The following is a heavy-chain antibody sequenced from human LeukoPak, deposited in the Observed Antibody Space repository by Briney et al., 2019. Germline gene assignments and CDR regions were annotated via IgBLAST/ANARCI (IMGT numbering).Heavy chain of an antibody. V-gene: IGHV4-39*07. J-gene: IGHJ4*02. Sequence: SETLSLTCAVSGGSISSNSYYWGWIRQPPGKGLEWIGYIYSSGSTYYNPSLKSRVTISVDTSKNQFSLKLSSVTAADTAVYYCARALVRFLEPPHFDYWGQGTLVTVSS. CDR1: GGSISSNSYY. D-gene: IGHD3-3*01. CDR3: ARALVRFLEPPHFDY. CDR2: IYSSGST.